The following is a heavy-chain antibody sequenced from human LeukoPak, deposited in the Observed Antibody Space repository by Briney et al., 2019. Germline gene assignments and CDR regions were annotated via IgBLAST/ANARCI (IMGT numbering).Heavy chain of an antibody. V-gene: IGHV7-4-1*02. CDR2: INAHTGNP. Sequence: ASVKVSCKASGYTFNTYSINWVRQAPGQGPEWVGWINAHTGNPTYAQGFTGRFVFSLDTSVGTAYLQISSLRAEDTAVYYCAREVLRLDYWGQGTLVTVSS. CDR3: AREVLRLDY. CDR1: GYTFNTYS. J-gene: IGHJ4*02.